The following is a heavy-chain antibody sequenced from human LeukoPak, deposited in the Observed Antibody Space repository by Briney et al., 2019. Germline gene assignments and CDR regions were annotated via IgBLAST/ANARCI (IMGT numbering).Heavy chain of an antibody. CDR2: IQPDGSEG. D-gene: IGHD6-13*01. V-gene: IGHV3-7*01. J-gene: IGHJ4*02. Sequence: GGSLRLSCAASGFTFSSTWMSWVRQAPGKGLEWVGNIQPDGSEGYPVDSVKGRFTISRDNARNSLYLQMNSLRAEDTAVYYCARDHIAAPGDYWGQGTLVTVSS. CDR3: ARDHIAAPGDY. CDR1: GFTFSSTW.